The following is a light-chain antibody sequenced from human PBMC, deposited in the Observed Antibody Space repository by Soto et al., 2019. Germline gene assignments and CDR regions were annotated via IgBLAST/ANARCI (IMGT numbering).Light chain of an antibody. CDR2: SNN. CDR1: SSNIGSNN. V-gene: IGLV1-44*01. CDR3: AAWDASLNAVV. J-gene: IGLJ2*01. Sequence: QSVLTQPPSASGTPGLRVTISCSGSSSNIGSNNVNWYQQLPGTAPKLLIYSNNQRPSGVPDRFSGSKSGTSASLAISGLQSEDEADYYCAAWDASLNAVVFGGGTKVTVL.